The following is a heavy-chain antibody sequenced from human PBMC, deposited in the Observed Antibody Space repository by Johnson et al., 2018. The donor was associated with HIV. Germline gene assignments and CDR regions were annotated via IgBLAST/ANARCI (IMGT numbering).Heavy chain of an antibody. Sequence: VESGGGLVQPGRSLRLSCAASGFTFDDYAMHWVRQAPGKGLEWVSGINWHGGSTGYADSVKGRFTISRDNAKNSLYLQMNRLRAEDTALYYCARGADPGIAAALVWGQGTMVTVSS. D-gene: IGHD6-13*01. CDR3: ARGADPGIAAALV. CDR1: GFTFDDYA. CDR2: INWHGGST. V-gene: IGHV3-9*01. J-gene: IGHJ3*01.